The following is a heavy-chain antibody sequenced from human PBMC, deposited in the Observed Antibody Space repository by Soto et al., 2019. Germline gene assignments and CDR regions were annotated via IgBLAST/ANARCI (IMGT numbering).Heavy chain of an antibody. Sequence: GGSLRLSCAASGFTFSSYAMSWVRQAPGKGLEWVSGVSASGGSTYFADSVKGHFTISRDNSKNTVYLKMSSLRVEDTAVYYCAKNPGRLGYFDYWGKGTLVTVSS. V-gene: IGHV3-23*01. J-gene: IGHJ4*02. CDR2: VSASGGST. CDR3: AKNPGRLGYFDY. D-gene: IGHD1-26*01. CDR1: GFTFSSYA.